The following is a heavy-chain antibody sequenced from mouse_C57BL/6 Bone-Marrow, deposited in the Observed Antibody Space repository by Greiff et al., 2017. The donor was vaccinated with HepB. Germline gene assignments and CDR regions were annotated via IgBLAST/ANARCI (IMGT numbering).Heavy chain of an antibody. CDR1: GYAFSSYW. V-gene: IGHV1-80*01. D-gene: IGHD3-2*02. Sequence: VKLMESGAELVKPGASVKISCKASGYAFSSYWMNWVKQRPGKGLEWIGQIYPGDGDTNYNGKFKGKATLTADKSSSTAYMQLSSLTSEDSAVYFCARELRLPWFAYWGQGTLVTVSA. J-gene: IGHJ3*01. CDR3: ARELRLPWFAY. CDR2: IYPGDGDT.